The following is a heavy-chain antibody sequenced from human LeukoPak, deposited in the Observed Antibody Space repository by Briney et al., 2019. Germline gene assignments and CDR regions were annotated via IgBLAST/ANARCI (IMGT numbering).Heavy chain of an antibody. CDR1: GFIFSSYS. V-gene: IGHV3-48*01. D-gene: IGHD4-17*01. CDR3: ARVSATVDWYFAY. J-gene: IGHJ4*02. CDR2: ISSSSSPI. Sequence: GGSLRLSCAASGFIFSSYSMNWVRQAPGKGLEWVSYISSSSSPIYYADSVKGRFTISRDNAKNSPYLQMNSLRAEDTAVYYCARVSATVDWYFAYWGQGTLVTVSS.